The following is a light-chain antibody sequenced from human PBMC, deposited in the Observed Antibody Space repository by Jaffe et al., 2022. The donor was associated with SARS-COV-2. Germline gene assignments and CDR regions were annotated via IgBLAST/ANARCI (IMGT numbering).Light chain of an antibody. Sequence: EIVMTQSPATLSVSPGERATLSCRASQSVSSNLAWYQQKPGQAPRLLIYGASTRATGIPARFSGSGSGTDFTLTISSLQSEDFAVFSCQQYNYWPWTFGQGTKVEI. CDR1: QSVSSN. CDR2: GAS. V-gene: IGKV3D-15*01. CDR3: QQYNYWPWT. J-gene: IGKJ1*01.